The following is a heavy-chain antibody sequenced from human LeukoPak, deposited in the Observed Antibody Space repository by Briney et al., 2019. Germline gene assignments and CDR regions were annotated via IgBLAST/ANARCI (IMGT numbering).Heavy chain of an antibody. J-gene: IGHJ4*02. CDR3: ARGYDY. CDR2: IYTSGST. V-gene: IGHV4-4*07. CDR1: GVSITSDC. Sequence: PAQTLSPACSVAGVSITSDCWGSIRQPAGKGLGWIGRIYTSGSTKYTPSLKSRITMSVDTSKNQFSLKLNSVTASDTAVYYCARGYDYWGQGTLVTVSS.